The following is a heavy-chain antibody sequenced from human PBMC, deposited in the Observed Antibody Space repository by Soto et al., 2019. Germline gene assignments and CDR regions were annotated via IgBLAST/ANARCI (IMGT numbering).Heavy chain of an antibody. Sequence: QVQMVESGGGVVQPGTSLRLSCATSGFTFSTSGMHWVRQAPGKGLEWVAMISHDGSVTYYTDSVQGRFTISRDTPKNTLYLQMNSLRDEATAIYDCAKDWGSSGWYNWFDPWGQGTRVTVS. D-gene: IGHD6-13*01. V-gene: IGHV3-30*18. CDR2: ISHDGSVT. CDR1: GFTFSTSG. CDR3: AKDWGSSGWYNWFDP. J-gene: IGHJ5*02.